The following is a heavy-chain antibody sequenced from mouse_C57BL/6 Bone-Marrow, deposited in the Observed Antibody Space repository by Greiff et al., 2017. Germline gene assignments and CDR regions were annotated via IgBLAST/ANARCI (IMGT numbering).Heavy chain of an antibody. CDR1: GYTFTSYG. D-gene: IGHD1-1*01. CDR2: IYPRSGNT. J-gene: IGHJ1*03. Sequence: QVQLQQSGAELARPGASVKLSCKASGYTFTSYGISWVKQRTGQGLEWIGEIYPRSGNTYSNEKFKGKGTLTADKSSSTAYMELRSLTSEDSAVYFCALFITTVNGYFDVWGTGTTVTVSS. V-gene: IGHV1-81*01. CDR3: ALFITTVNGYFDV.